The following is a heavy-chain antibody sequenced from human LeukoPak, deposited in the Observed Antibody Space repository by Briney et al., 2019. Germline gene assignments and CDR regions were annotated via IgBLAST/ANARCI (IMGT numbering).Heavy chain of an antibody. CDR2: INTKTGNP. V-gene: IGHV7-4-1*02. CDR3: AREGRYSSSHYYFDY. CDR1: GYTFTIYA. D-gene: IGHD6-13*01. J-gene: IGHJ4*02. Sequence: GASVKVSCKASGYTFTIYAMNWVRQAPGQGLEWMGWINTKTGNPTCAQGVPGRFVFSLDTSVSTAYLQINSLKAEDTAVYYCAREGRYSSSHYYFDYWGQGTLVTVSS.